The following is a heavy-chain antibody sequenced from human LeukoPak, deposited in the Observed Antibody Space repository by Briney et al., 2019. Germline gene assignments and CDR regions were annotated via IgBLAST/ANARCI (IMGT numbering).Heavy chain of an antibody. V-gene: IGHV4-39*01. CDR2: IHYGGSA. J-gene: IGHJ4*02. Sequence: SETLSLTCTVSGGSFTSSNYYWGWIRQPPGKGLEWIGSIHYGGSAFYNPSLKSRVTMSVDTSKNRFSLKLSSVTAADTAIYYCARPGYSSSWSYFDYWGRGTLVTVSS. CDR3: ARPGYSSSWSYFDY. D-gene: IGHD6-13*01. CDR1: GGSFTSSNYY.